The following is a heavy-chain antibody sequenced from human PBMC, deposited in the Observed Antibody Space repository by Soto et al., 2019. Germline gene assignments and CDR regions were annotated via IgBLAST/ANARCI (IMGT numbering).Heavy chain of an antibody. CDR3: ARDQVAVAGYYYYYGMDV. J-gene: IGHJ6*02. D-gene: IGHD6-19*01. CDR2: INAGNGNT. Sequence: GASVKVSCKASGYTFTSYAMHWVRQAPGQRLEWMGWINAGNGNTKYSQKFQGRVTITRDTSASTAYMELSSLRSEDTAVYYCARDQVAVAGYYYYYGMDVWGQGTTVTVSS. CDR1: GYTFTSYA. V-gene: IGHV1-3*01.